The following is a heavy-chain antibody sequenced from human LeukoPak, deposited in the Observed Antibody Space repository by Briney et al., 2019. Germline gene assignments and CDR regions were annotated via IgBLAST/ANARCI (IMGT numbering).Heavy chain of an antibody. Sequence: PGGSLRLSCAASGFTFSSYAMSWVRQAPGKGLEWVSAISGSGGSTYYADSVKGRFTISRDNSKNTLYLQMNSLRVEDTAVYYCARALGATEVQFDYWGRGTLVTVSS. D-gene: IGHD1-26*01. CDR1: GFTFSSYA. CDR3: ARALGATEVQFDY. J-gene: IGHJ4*02. V-gene: IGHV3-23*01. CDR2: ISGSGGST.